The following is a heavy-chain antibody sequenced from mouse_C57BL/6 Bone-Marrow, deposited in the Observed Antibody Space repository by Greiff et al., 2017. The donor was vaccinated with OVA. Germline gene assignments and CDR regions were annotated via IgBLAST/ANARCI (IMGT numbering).Heavy chain of an antibody. CDR1: GYAFTNYL. J-gene: IGHJ4*01. CDR2: INPGSGGT. CDR3: ARRIVTTDYYAMDY. D-gene: IGHD2-5*01. V-gene: IGHV1-54*01. Sequence: VQLQQSGAELVRPGTSVKVSCKASGYAFTNYLIEWVKQRPGQGLEWIGVINPGSGGTNYNEKFKGKATLTADKSSSTAYMQLSSLTSEDSAVYFCARRIVTTDYYAMDYWGQGTSVTVSS.